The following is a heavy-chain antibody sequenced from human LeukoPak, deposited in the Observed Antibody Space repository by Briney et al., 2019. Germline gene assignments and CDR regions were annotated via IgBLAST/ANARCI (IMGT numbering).Heavy chain of an antibody. Sequence: VASVTVSFTVSGYTLTELSMHWVRQAPGKGREGMGGFDPEDGETIYAQKFQGRVTMTEDTSTDTAYMELSSLRSEDTAVYYCATATYSGSYQYFDYWGQGTLGTVS. CDR1: GYTLTELS. CDR3: ATATYSGSYQYFDY. V-gene: IGHV1-24*01. J-gene: IGHJ4*02. CDR2: FDPEDGET. D-gene: IGHD1-26*01.